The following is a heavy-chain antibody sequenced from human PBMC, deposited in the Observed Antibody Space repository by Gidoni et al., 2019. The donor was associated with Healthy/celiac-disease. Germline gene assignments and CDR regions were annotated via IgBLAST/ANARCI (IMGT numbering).Heavy chain of an antibody. V-gene: IGHV3-30*01. CDR1: GFTFRSYD. CDR2: ISYDGSNK. J-gene: IGHJ6*02. D-gene: IGHD1-7*01. CDR3: ARDNWNYGYYYGMDV. Sequence: QLQLVASGGCVAQPGRSLRLSCAASGFTFRSYDMHWVRQAPGKGLGWVAVISYDGSNKYYADSVKGRFTISRDNSKNTLYLQMNSLRAEDTAVYYCARDNWNYGYYYGMDVWGQGTTVTVSS.